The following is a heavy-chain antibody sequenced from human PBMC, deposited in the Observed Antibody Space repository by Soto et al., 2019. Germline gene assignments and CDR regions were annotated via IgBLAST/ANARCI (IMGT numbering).Heavy chain of an antibody. CDR2: ISHGSTTI. Sequence: QVQLVESGGGLLKTGGSLRLSCAASGFTLSDYYMSWIRQAPGKGLEWVSYISHGSTTIYYTDSVKGRFTISRDNAKNSLYLQMNSLRAEDTAVYYCARDRAYPDAFDIWGQGTMVTVSS. V-gene: IGHV3-11*01. J-gene: IGHJ3*02. CDR3: ARDRAYPDAFDI. CDR1: GFTLSDYY.